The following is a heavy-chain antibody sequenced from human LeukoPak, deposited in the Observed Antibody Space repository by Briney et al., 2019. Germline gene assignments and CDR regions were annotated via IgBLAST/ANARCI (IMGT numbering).Heavy chain of an antibody. J-gene: IGHJ4*02. D-gene: IGHD6-13*01. CDR3: ASSGAAAGQRDY. Sequence: ASVKVSCKXSGYTLTSYYMHWVRQAPRQGLEWMGIINPSGGSTSYAQKFQGRVTMTRDTSTSTVYMELSSLRSEDTAVYYCASSGAAAGQRDYWGQGTLVTVSS. V-gene: IGHV1-46*01. CDR2: INPSGGST. CDR1: GYTLTSYY.